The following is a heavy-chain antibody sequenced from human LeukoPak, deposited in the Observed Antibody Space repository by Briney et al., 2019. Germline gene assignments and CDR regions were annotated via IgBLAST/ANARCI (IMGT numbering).Heavy chain of an antibody. CDR1: GGSISSSSYY. Sequence: PSETLSLTCTVSGGSISSSSYYWGWIRQPPGKGLEWIGSIYYSGSTYYNPSLKSRVTISVDTSKNQFSLKLSSVTAADTAVYYCARETSTQRWLPQNDAFDIWGQGTMVTVSS. CDR3: ARETSTQRWLPQNDAFDI. D-gene: IGHD5-24*01. CDR2: IYYSGST. J-gene: IGHJ3*02. V-gene: IGHV4-39*07.